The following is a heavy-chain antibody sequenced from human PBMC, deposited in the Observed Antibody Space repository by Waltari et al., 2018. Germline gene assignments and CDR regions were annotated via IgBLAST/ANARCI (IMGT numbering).Heavy chain of an antibody. D-gene: IGHD5-18*01. CDR3: ATSGGDTAISDAFDI. CDR2: INHSGST. V-gene: IGHV4-34*01. CDR1: GGSFSGYY. J-gene: IGHJ3*02. Sequence: QVQLRQWGAGLLKPSETLSLTCAVYGGSFSGYYWSRIRQPPGKGLEWIGEINHSGSTNYNPSRKSRVTRSVDTSKNQFSRKLSSVTAADTAVYYCATSGGDTAISDAFDIWGQGTMVTVSS.